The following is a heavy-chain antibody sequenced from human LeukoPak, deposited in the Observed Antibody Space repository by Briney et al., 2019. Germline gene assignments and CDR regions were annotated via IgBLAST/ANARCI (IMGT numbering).Heavy chain of an antibody. Sequence: GGSLRLSCAASGFTFSSYAMSWVRQAPGKGLEWVSLISWDGGSTYYADSVKGRFTISRDNSKNSLYLQMNSLRAEDTALYYCAKDGGNMDVWGKGTTVTVSS. CDR3: AKDGGNMDV. CDR1: GFTFSSYA. J-gene: IGHJ6*03. CDR2: ISWDGGST. V-gene: IGHV3-43D*03. D-gene: IGHD1-14*01.